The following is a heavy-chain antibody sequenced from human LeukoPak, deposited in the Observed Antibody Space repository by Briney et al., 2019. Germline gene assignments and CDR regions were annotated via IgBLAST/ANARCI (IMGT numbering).Heavy chain of an antibody. CDR2: IDPSDSYT. CDR3: ARRRGYSGYDADY. V-gene: IGHV5-10-1*01. CDR1: GYSFTSYR. D-gene: IGHD5-12*01. Sequence: RGESLKISCKGSGYSFTSYRISWVRQLPGKGLEWMGRIDPSDSYTNYSPSFQGHVTISADKSISTAYLQWSSLKASDTAMYYCARRRGYSGYDADYWGQGTLVTVSS. J-gene: IGHJ4*02.